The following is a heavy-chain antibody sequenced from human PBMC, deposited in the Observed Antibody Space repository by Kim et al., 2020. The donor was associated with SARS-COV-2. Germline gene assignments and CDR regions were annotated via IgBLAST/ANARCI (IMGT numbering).Heavy chain of an antibody. CDR2: IYYSGST. V-gene: IGHV4-59*13. CDR1: GGSISRYY. J-gene: IGHJ4*02. D-gene: IGHD6-19*01. CDR3: ARFGLYSSGAGGFDY. Sequence: SETLSLTCTVSGGSISRYYWSWIRQPPGKGLEWTGNIYYSGSTNYNPSLKSRVTISVDTSKNQFSLKLSSVTAADTAVYYCARFGLYSSGAGGFDYWGQGTLVTVSS.